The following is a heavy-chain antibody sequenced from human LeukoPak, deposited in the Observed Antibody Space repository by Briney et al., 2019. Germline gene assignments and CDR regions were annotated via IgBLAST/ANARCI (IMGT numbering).Heavy chain of an antibody. CDR1: GGSFSGYY. D-gene: IGHD5-12*01. CDR3: ARGYLFTGYPISYNWFDP. V-gene: IGHV4-34*01. J-gene: IGHJ5*02. CDR2: INHSGST. Sequence: PSETLSLTCAVYGGSFSGYYWSWIRQPPGKGLEWIGEINHSGSTNYNPSLKSRVTISVDTSKNQFSLKLSSVTAADTAVYYCARGYLFTGYPISYNWFDPWGQGTLVTVSS.